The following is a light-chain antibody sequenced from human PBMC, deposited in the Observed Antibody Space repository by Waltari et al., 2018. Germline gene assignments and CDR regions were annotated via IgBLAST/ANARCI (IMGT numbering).Light chain of an antibody. CDR3: QHFGGSPLIT. CDR2: DAS. V-gene: IGKV3-20*01. J-gene: IGKJ5*01. Sequence: EIVLTQSPGTLSLSPGQRATISCRASQSVKNNYLAWYQQKPGQDPRLRIYDASTRATDIPGRFSGSGSGTDFTLTISRLEAEDFAVYYCQHFGGSPLITFGQGTRLEIK. CDR1: QSVKNNY.